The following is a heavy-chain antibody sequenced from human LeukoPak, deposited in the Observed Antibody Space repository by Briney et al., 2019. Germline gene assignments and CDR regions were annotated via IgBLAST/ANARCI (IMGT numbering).Heavy chain of an antibody. V-gene: IGHV4-39*07. CDR1: GGSISRTTYY. J-gene: IGHJ4*02. CDR3: ARADSSSWYYFDY. Sequence: SETLSLTCSLSGGSISRTTYYWGWIRQTPGKELEWIGTIYYTGGTYYNPSLKSCVTISIDRSTNQFSLKLSSVTAADTALYFCARADSSSWYYFDYWGQGTLVTVSS. CDR2: IYYTGGT. D-gene: IGHD6-13*01.